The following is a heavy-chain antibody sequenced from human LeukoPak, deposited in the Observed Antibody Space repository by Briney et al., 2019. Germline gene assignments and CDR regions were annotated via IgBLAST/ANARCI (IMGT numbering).Heavy chain of an antibody. Sequence: SETLSLICTVSDDSISNNNYYWGWIRQPPGKGLEWIGSIYYSGTTYYNPSLKSRVTISVDTSKNQFSLQLNPVTPEDTAVYYCAREVPLGSGPSMIDYWGQGTLVTVSS. V-gene: IGHV4-39*02. CDR2: IYYSGTT. J-gene: IGHJ4*02. CDR1: DDSISNNNYY. CDR3: AREVPLGSGPSMIDY. D-gene: IGHD3-10*01.